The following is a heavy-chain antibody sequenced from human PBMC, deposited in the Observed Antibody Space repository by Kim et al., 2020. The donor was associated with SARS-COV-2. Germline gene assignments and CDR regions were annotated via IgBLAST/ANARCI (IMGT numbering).Heavy chain of an antibody. CDR2: ISGSGGST. CDR1: GFTFSSYA. D-gene: IGHD3-10*01. J-gene: IGHJ4*02. CDR3: AKGFIYPALNYYGSGGYYFDY. Sequence: GGSLRLSCAASGFTFSSYAMSWVRQAPGKGLEWVSAISGSGGSTYYADSVKGRFTISRDNSKNTLYLQMNSLRAEDTAVYYCAKGFIYPALNYYGSGGYYFDYWGQGTLVTVSS. V-gene: IGHV3-23*01.